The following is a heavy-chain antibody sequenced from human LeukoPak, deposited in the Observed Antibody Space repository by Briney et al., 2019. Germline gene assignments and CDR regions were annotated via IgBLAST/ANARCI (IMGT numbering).Heavy chain of an antibody. Sequence: SETLSLTCAVSGGSISSYYWSWIRQPPGKGLEWIGYIYYSGGTSYNPSLKSRVTISVDKSKNQFSLKLSSVTAADTAVYYCASRSLGELVNDYWGQGTLVTVSS. CDR3: ASRSLGELVNDY. J-gene: IGHJ4*02. CDR1: GGSISSYY. D-gene: IGHD3-16*01. V-gene: IGHV4-59*12. CDR2: IYYSGGT.